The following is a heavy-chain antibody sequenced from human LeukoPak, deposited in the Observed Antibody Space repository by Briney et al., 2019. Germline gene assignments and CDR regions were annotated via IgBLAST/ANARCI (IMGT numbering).Heavy chain of an antibody. CDR2: IKPDDSKI. CDR3: ARGRAIDV. CDR1: GFTFTNNC. V-gene: IGHV3-7*04. J-gene: IGHJ3*01. Sequence: GGSLRLSCVASGFTFTNNCMTWVRQLPGKGLEWVANIKPDDSKIYYVASVKGRFTISRDNAKNSVFLQMNRLRVEDTAIYYCARGRAIDVWGRGTMVTVSS.